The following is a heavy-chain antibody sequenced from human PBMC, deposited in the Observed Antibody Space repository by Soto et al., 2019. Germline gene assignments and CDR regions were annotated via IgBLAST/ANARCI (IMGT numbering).Heavy chain of an antibody. V-gene: IGHV4-34*01. D-gene: IGHD3-10*01. CDR1: GGSFSGYY. Sequence: PSETLSLTCAVYGGSFSGYYWSWIRQPPGKGLEWIGEINHSGSTNYNPSLKSRVTISVDTSKNQFSLKLSSVTAADTAVYYCAGLWFGELRDYYYYGMDVWGQGTTVTVSS. CDR3: AGLWFGELRDYYYYGMDV. CDR2: INHSGST. J-gene: IGHJ6*02.